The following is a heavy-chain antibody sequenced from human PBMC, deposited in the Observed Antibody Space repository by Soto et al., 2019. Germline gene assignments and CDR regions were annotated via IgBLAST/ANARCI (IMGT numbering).Heavy chain of an antibody. V-gene: IGHV4-59*11. D-gene: IGHD2-15*01. J-gene: IGHJ4*02. CDR2: VYYRGST. Sequence: SEILSLTCTVSGGSISSHYWSWIRQPPGTGLKWIGYVYYRGSTNSIPSLRGRVTMSVDPSRTQFSLKLSSVTAADTAVYYCARLVNPSWTNTSYLDAWGQGTPVTVAS. CDR1: GGSISSHY. CDR3: ARLVNPSWTNTSYLDA.